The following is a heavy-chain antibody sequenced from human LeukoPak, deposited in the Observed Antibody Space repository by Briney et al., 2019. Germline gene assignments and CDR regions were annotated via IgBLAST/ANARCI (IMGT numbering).Heavy chain of an antibody. Sequence: GGSLRLSCAASGFIFSSYWMHWVRHAPGKGLAWVSRINTDGSSTSYADSVKGRFTISRDNAKNALYLQMNSLRAEDTAVYYCARGSSGWYGIDYWGQGALVNVSS. D-gene: IGHD6-19*01. CDR2: INTDGSST. V-gene: IGHV3-74*01. CDR1: GFIFSSYW. CDR3: ARGSSGWYGIDY. J-gene: IGHJ4*02.